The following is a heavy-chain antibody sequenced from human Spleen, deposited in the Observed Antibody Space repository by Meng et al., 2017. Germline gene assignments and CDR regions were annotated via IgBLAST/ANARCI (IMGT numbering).Heavy chain of an antibody. D-gene: IGHD5-12*01. CDR3: VRRSGNYFEY. Sequence: KVSCKGSGYTFRTYWIGWVRQMPEKGLEWMGIIYPGDSDTRYSPSFQGQVTISVDESISTAYLQWSSLKASDTAMYYCVRRSGNYFEYWGQGTLVTVSS. J-gene: IGHJ4*02. V-gene: IGHV5-51*01. CDR2: IYPGDSDT. CDR1: GYTFRTYW.